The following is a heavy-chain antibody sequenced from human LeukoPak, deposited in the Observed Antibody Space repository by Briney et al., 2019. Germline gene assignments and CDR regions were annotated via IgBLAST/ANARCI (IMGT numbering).Heavy chain of an antibody. V-gene: IGHV4-59*12. Sequence: SETLSLTCTVSGGSISSYYWSWIRQPPGKGLEWIGYIYYSGSTNYNPSLKSRVTISVDTSKNQFSLKLSSVTAADTAVYYCARVQLWFLYYFDYWGQGTLVTVSS. CDR2: IYYSGST. CDR3: ARVQLWFLYYFDY. J-gene: IGHJ4*02. D-gene: IGHD5-18*01. CDR1: GGSISSYY.